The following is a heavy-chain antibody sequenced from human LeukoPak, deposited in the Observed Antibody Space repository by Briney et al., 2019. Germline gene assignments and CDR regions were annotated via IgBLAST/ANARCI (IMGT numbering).Heavy chain of an antibody. CDR3: ARGPAGYN. V-gene: IGHV3-53*01. D-gene: IGHD1-1*01. CDR1: ALTASSNH. CDR2: IYSGGST. Sequence: AGSLTLSCAAAALTASSNHMSWVRPAPGKGREWVSVIYSGGSTDYADSVKGRFTISRDNLKNTLYLQMNSLRAEDTAVYYCARGPAGYNWGQGTLVTFSS. J-gene: IGHJ4*02.